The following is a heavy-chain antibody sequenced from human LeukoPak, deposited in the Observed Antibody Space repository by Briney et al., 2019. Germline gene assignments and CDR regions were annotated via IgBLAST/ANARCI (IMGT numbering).Heavy chain of an antibody. D-gene: IGHD2-21*02. CDR3: ARVMMVTATKYYFDY. Sequence: GESLKISCKTSGFRLSSDWIGWVRQMPGKGLEWMGIIYPGDSDTKYSPSFQGQVTMTADKSISTASLQWNSLKASDTAMYYCARVMMVTATKYYFDYWGQGTLVTVSS. J-gene: IGHJ4*02. CDR2: IYPGDSDT. V-gene: IGHV5-51*01. CDR1: GFRLSSDW.